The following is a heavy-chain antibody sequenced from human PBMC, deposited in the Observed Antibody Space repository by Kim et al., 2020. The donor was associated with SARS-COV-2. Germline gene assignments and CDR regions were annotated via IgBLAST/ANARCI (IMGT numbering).Heavy chain of an antibody. CDR3: ARVRYFDWLFHQSPHYFD. V-gene: IGHV4-34*01. J-gene: IGHJ4*01. Sequence: SETLSLTCAVYGDPVNGYYWSWIRQPPGKGLEWIGEINYDRSTNYKPSLKSRVTMSLDSSKSQFSLRLTSLTAADTAVYYCARVRYFDWLFHQSPHYFD. CDR2: INYDRST. D-gene: IGHD3-9*01. CDR1: GDPVNGYY.